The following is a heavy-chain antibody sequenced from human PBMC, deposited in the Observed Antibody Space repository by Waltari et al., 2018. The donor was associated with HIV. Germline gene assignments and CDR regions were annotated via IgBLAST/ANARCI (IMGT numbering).Heavy chain of an antibody. Sequence: QVQLVESGGGVVQPGRSLRLSCAASGFTFSSYAMHWVRQAPGKGLEWVAVLSYDGSNKYYADSVKGRVTISRDNSKNTLYLQMNSLRAEDTAVYYCARGGSTITIRGWFDPWGQGTLVTVSS. CDR2: LSYDGSNK. CDR3: ARGGSTITIRGWFDP. CDR1: GFTFSSYA. J-gene: IGHJ5*02. V-gene: IGHV3-30*04. D-gene: IGHD2-2*01.